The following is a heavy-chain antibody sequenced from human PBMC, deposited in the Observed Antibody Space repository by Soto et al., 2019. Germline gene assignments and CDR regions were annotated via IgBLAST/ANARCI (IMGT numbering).Heavy chain of an antibody. V-gene: IGHV1-69*02. J-gene: IGHJ6*03. CDR3: ARTPSDCSSTSCSPYYYYMDV. Sequence: SVKVSCKASGGTFSSYTISWVRQAPGQGLEWMGRIIPILGIANYAQKFQGRVTITADKSTSTAYMELSSLRSEDTAVYYCARTPSDCSSTSCSPYYYYMDVWGKGTTVTVSS. CDR1: GGTFSSYT. CDR2: IIPILGIA. D-gene: IGHD2-2*01.